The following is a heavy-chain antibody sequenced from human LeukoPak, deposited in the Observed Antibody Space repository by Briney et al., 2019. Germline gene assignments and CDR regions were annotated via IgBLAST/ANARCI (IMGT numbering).Heavy chain of an antibody. D-gene: IGHD6-19*01. V-gene: IGHV3-20*04. Sequence: GGSLRLSCAASGFTFDSYGMRWVRQAPGKGLEWVACINWDGSRTCYADSVKGRFTISRDNSKNTLYLQMNSLRAEETALYYCATEKWLALAGTAFDTWGQGTMVTVSS. J-gene: IGHJ3*02. CDR1: GFTFDSYG. CDR2: INWDGSRT. CDR3: ATEKWLALAGTAFDT.